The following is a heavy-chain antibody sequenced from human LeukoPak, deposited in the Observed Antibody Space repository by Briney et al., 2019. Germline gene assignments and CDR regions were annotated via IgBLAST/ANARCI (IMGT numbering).Heavy chain of an antibody. CDR2: IYPGDSDT. D-gene: IGHD6-19*01. Sequence: GESLKSSCKGSGYRFTSYWIGWVRQMPGKGLEWMGIIYPGDSDTRYSPSFQGQVTISADKSISTAYLQWSSLKASDTAMYYCARRIAVAGYYFDYWGQGTLVTVSS. CDR1: GYRFTSYW. CDR3: ARRIAVAGYYFDY. V-gene: IGHV5-51*01. J-gene: IGHJ4*02.